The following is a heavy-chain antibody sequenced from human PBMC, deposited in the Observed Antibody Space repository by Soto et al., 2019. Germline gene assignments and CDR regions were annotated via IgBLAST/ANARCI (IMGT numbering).Heavy chain of an antibody. Sequence: SETLSLTCTVSGGSIRSGGYYWSWVRQNPRRGLEWIGNIYYSGNTYYNPSLKSRLTISVDTSKNQFSLNLSSVTAADTAVYYGARDRLMATAGTARHYFGLDVWRQGTTVTVSS. CDR2: IYYSGNT. J-gene: IGHJ6*02. V-gene: IGHV4-31*03. CDR1: GGSIRSGGYY. CDR3: ARDRLMATAGTARHYFGLDV. D-gene: IGHD5-18*01.